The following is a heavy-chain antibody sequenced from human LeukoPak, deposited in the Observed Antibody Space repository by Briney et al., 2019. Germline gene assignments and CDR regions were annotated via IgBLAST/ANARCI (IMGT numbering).Heavy chain of an antibody. J-gene: IGHJ5*02. Sequence: KPSETLSLTCAVSGYSISSGYYWGWIRQPPGKGLEWIGSIYHSGSTYYNPSLKSRVTISVDTSKNKFSLKLSSVPAEDPTASSCARHKCRRTSCYLLNWLDPWGQGTLVTVSS. CDR1: GYSISSGYY. CDR2: IYHSGST. D-gene: IGHD2-2*01. CDR3: ARHKCRRTSCYLLNWLDP. V-gene: IGHV4-38-2*01.